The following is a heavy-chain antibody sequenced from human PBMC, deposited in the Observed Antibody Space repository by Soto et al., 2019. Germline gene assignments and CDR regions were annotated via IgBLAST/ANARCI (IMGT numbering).Heavy chain of an antibody. CDR1: GFTFSSYG. CDR3: AKFTGIADMDV. J-gene: IGHJ6*02. D-gene: IGHD6-13*01. V-gene: IGHV3-30*18. Sequence: QVQLVESGGGVVQPGRSLRLSCAASGFTFSSYGMHWVRQAPGKGLERVAVISYDGSNKYYADSVKGRFTISRDNSKNTLYLQMNSLRAEDTAVYYCAKFTGIADMDVWGQGTTVTVSS. CDR2: ISYDGSNK.